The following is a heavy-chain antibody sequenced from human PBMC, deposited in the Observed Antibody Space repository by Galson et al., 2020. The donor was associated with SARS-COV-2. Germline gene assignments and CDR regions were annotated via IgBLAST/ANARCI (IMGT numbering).Heavy chain of an antibody. V-gene: IGHV3-74*01. CDR3: ATQEFYYGSSGYEESDYGMDV. CDR2: INGDGRSR. J-gene: IGHJ6*02. Sequence: GESLKISCAASGFTSSTYWMHWVRQAPGKGLVWVSRINGDGRSRTYADSVKGRFTISRDSAKNTVSLQMNSLRAEDTAVYYCATQEFYYGSSGYEESDYGMDVWGQGTTVTVSS. D-gene: IGHD3-22*01. CDR1: GFTSSTYW.